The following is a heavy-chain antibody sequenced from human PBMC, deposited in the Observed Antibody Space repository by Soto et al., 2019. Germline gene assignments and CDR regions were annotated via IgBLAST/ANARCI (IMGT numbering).Heavy chain of an antibody. V-gene: IGHV1-69*01. CDR2: IIPIPGTA. J-gene: IGHJ6*02. CDR1: GGTFGSYA. Sequence: QVQLVQSGAEVKKPGSSVKVSCKASGGTFGSYAISWVRQAPGQGLEWMGGIIPIPGTANYAQKFQGRVTIAADESTSTAYMELSSLRSEDTAVYYCARSQGSSTSLEIYNYSYYGMDVWGQGTTVTVSS. D-gene: IGHD2-2*01. CDR3: ARSQGSSTSLEIYNYSYYGMDV.